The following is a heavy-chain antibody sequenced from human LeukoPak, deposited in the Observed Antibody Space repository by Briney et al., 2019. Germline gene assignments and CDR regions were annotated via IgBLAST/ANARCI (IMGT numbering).Heavy chain of an antibody. CDR1: GFNFKNYW. V-gene: IGHV3-74*01. D-gene: IGHD5-24*01. J-gene: IGHJ4*02. CDR3: ARVADGDKYGGRDY. CDR2: IINDGSST. Sequence: GGSLRLSCAASGFNFKNYWMHWVRHAPGKGLEWVSRIINDGSSTTYADSVQGRFTISRDNAKDTLYLQRNSLRGEDTAVYYCARVADGDKYGGRDYWGQGALVIVSS.